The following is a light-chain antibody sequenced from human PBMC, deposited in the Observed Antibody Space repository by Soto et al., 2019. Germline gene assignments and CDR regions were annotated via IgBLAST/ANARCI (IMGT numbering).Light chain of an antibody. CDR1: QSINGW. Sequence: DIHLTQSPSTLSASVGYRFTITCRASQSINGWLAWYQQKPGKAPKLLMYKASTLKSGVPSRFSGSGSGTEFTLTISSLQPDDFATYYCQHYNSYSEAFGQGTKVDIK. CDR2: KAS. CDR3: QHYNSYSEA. J-gene: IGKJ1*01. V-gene: IGKV1-5*03.